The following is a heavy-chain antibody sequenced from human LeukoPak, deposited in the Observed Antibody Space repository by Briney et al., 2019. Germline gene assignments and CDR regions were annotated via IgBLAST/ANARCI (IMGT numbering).Heavy chain of an antibody. CDR2: IDWNGGST. J-gene: IGHJ4*02. CDR3: AKLAKYFYGSETYFFFEH. V-gene: IGHV3-20*04. D-gene: IGHD3-10*01. Sequence: GGSLRLSCAASGFIFDDYAMNWVRQAPGKGLEWVSGIDWNGGSTGYADSVKGRFTISRDNAKNSLYLQMNSLRVEDTAVYYCAKLAKYFYGSETYFFFEHWGQGTPVTASS. CDR1: GFIFDDYA.